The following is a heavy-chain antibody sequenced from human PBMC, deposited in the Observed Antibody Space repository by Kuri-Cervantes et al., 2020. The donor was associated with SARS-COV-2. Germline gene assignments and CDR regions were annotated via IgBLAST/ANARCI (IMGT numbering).Heavy chain of an antibody. V-gene: IGHV4-59*01. CDR2: IYYSGST. CDR1: GGSISSYY. J-gene: IGHJ3*02. CDR3: ARDRSRAFDI. Sequence: GSLRLSCTVSGGSISSYYWSWIRQPPGKGLEWIGYIYYSGSTNYNPSLKSRVTISVDTSKNQFSLKLSSVTAADTAVYYCARDRSRAFDIWGQETMVTVSS.